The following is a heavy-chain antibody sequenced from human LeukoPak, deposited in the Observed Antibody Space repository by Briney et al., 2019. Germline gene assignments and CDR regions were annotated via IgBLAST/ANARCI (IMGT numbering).Heavy chain of an antibody. J-gene: IGHJ4*02. V-gene: IGHV3-11*04. CDR2: ISSSGSSI. CDR3: SRVACSSTTCYLAY. Sequence: GGSLRLSCAASGFTFSDAWMNWVRQAPGKGLEWVSYISSSGSSINYADSVKGRFTTSRDNAENSLSLQMNSLRAEDTAVYYCSRVACSSTTCYLAYWGQGTLVTVSS. D-gene: IGHD2-2*01. CDR1: GFTFSDAW.